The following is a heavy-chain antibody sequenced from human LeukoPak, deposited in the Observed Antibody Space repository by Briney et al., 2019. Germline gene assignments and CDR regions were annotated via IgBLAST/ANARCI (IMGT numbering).Heavy chain of an antibody. CDR2: ISWNSGSI. CDR1: GFTFDDYA. CDR3: AKDKGGVATMNFDY. J-gene: IGHJ4*02. Sequence: GGSLRLSCAASGFTFDDYAMHWVRQAPGKGLEWVSGISWNSGSIGYADSVKGRFTISRDNAKNSLYLQMNSLRAEDTALYYCAKDKGGVATMNFDYWGQGTLVTVSS. V-gene: IGHV3-9*01. D-gene: IGHD5-12*01.